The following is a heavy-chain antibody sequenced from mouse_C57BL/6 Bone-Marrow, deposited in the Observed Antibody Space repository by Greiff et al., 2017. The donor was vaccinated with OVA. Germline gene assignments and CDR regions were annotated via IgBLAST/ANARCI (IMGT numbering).Heavy chain of an antibody. D-gene: IGHD3-2*02. CDR1: GFSFNTYA. V-gene: IGHV10-1*01. CDR2: IRSKSNNYAT. Sequence: EVKLMESGGGLVQPKGSLKLSCAASGFSFNTYAMNWVRQAPGKGLEWVARIRSKSNNYATYYADSVKDRFTISRDDSESMLYLQMNNLKTEDTAMYYCVEGQLRFAYWGQGTLVTVSA. J-gene: IGHJ3*01. CDR3: VEGQLRFAY.